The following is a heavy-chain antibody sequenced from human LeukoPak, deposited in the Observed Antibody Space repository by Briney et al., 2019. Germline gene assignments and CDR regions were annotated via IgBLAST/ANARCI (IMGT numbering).Heavy chain of an antibody. V-gene: IGHV3-30*02. J-gene: IGHJ2*01. CDR3: VVVMVPAALWQFDL. Sequence: GFLRISRLKSGFNLRQFGLQWVRPGPGQGPEWVALIRPDANKKSYPDSVKGRFTVSRDNSENTVYLQMNSLRAEDTAMYYCVVVMVPAALWQFDLWGRGTQVTVSS. CDR1: GFNLRQFG. CDR2: IRPDANKK. D-gene: IGHD2-2*01.